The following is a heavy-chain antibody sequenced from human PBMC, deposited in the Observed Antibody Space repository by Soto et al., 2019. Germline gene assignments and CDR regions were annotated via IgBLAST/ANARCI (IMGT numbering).Heavy chain of an antibody. CDR2: TYYRSKWYN. CDR3: ARGEQYSGRIFDY. Sequence: PSQTLSLTCGISGDSVSSNSAAWNWLRQSPSRGPEWLGRTYYRSKWYNDYAVSVESRITINPDTSKNHFSLQLNFVTPEDTAVYFCARGEQYSGRIFDYWGQGTLVTVSS. J-gene: IGHJ4*02. D-gene: IGHD1-26*01. V-gene: IGHV6-1*01. CDR1: GDSVSSNSAA.